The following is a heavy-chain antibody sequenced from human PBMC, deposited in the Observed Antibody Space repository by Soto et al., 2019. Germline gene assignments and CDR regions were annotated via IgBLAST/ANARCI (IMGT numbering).Heavy chain of an antibody. V-gene: IGHV3-23*01. Sequence: EVQLLESGGGLVQPGGSLRLSCAASGFTFSSYAMSWVRQAPGKGLEWVSAISGSGGDTLYADSVKGRFTISRDNSKNTLYLQMNSLRAEDTAIYYCARASGESYPGSRVFDSWGQGTRVTVSS. CDR1: GFTFSSYA. D-gene: IGHD3-10*01. CDR2: ISGSGGDT. CDR3: ARASGESYPGSRVFDS. J-gene: IGHJ4*02.